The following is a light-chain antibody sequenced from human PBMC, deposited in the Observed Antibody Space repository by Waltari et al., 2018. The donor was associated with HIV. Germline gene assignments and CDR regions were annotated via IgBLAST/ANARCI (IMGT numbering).Light chain of an antibody. J-gene: IGLJ1*01. Sequence: QSVLTQPPSVSGTHGKRVTISCSGSSSNIGTNTVNWYQVLPGTAPHPLIYINSHRRSRVPDSFAGSKSGTSASLAIRGLHSEDEADYYCASWDDSLDGFYVFGTGTKFTVL. CDR3: ASWDDSLDGFYV. CDR1: SSNIGTNT. CDR2: INS. V-gene: IGLV1-44*01.